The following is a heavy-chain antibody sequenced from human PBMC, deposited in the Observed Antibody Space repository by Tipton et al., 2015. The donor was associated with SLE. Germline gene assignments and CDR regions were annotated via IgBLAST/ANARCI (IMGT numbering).Heavy chain of an antibody. J-gene: IGHJ6*03. CDR2: IYYSGST. Sequence: TLSLTCTVSGGSVSSGSYYWSWIRQPPGKGLEWIGYIYYSGSTNYNPSLKSRVTISVDTSKNQFSLKLSSVTAADTAVYYCARGGLKQQLDYYYYMDVWGKGTTVTVSS. CDR1: GGSVSSGSYY. V-gene: IGHV4-61*01. CDR3: ARGGLKQQLDYYYYMDV. D-gene: IGHD6-13*01.